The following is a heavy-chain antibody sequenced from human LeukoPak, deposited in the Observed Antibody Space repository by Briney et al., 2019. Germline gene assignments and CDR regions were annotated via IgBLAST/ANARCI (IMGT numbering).Heavy chain of an antibody. V-gene: IGHV1-46*01. J-gene: IGHJ4*02. Sequence: GASVKVSCKASGYTFTSYYMHWVRQAPGQGLEWMGIINPNGGSTSYAQKFQGRVTMTRDTSTSTVYMELSSLRSEDTAVYYCAVMVRGVRFDYWGQGTLVTVSS. D-gene: IGHD3-10*01. CDR1: GYTFTSYY. CDR3: AVMVRGVRFDY. CDR2: INPNGGST.